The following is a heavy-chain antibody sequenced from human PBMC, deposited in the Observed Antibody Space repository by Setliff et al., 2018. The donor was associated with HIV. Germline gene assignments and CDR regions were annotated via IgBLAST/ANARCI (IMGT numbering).Heavy chain of an antibody. CDR1: GCPISSYY. J-gene: IGHJ4*02. D-gene: IGHD2-15*01. Sequence: SETLSLTCTVSGCPISSYYWSWIRQPPGKGLEWIGEINPGGSTSYNPSLKIRVTISLDTSKKQFSLRMTSVTAADTGLYYCARATATGYYFDSWGQGTLVTVSS. V-gene: IGHV4-34*01. CDR3: ARATATGYYFDS. CDR2: INPGGST.